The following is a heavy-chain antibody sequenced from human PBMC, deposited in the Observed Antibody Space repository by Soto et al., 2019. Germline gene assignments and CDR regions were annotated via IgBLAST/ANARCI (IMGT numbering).Heavy chain of an antibody. CDR1: GFTFSSYA. CDR2: ISGRGDST. D-gene: IGHD1-26*01. J-gene: IGHJ4*02. Sequence: EVQLLESGGGLVQPGGSLRLSCAASGFTFSSYAMRWVRQAPVKGLEWVSAISGRGDSTYYADSVKGRFTISSDNPENTLYLQMNSLRAEDTAVYYCARRGSGSYYDYWGQGTLVTVSS. V-gene: IGHV3-23*01. CDR3: ARRGSGSYYDY.